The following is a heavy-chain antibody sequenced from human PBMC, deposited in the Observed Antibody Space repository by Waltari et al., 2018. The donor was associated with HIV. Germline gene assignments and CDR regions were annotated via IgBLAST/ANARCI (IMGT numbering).Heavy chain of an antibody. V-gene: IGHV3-48*02. CDR1: GFSFSRYS. J-gene: IGHJ4*02. CDR2: IHSSGSRI. Sequence: EVQLVESGGNLVQPGGSLKLSCDASGFSFSRYSMNWVRQAPGKGPEWISYIHSSGSRIYYADSVKGRFTISRDNAKNSLYLQMNSLRDEDTAVYYCVAAGDYWGQGTLVTVSS. CDR3: VAAGDY.